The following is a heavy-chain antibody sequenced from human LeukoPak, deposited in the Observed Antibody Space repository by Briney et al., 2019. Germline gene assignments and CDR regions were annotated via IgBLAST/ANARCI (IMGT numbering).Heavy chain of an antibody. V-gene: IGHV1-2*02. CDR2: SDPSSGGT. J-gene: IGHJ4*02. D-gene: IGHD2-15*01. CDR3: AREYCSGGLCHQGFDY. Sequence: VKVSCKASGYTFTGYYMHWVRQAPGQGLEWMAWSDPSSGGTSYAQKFQGRVTMTRDTSISTAHMELGRLGSDDTGVYYCAREYCSGGLCHQGFDYWGQGTLVTASS. CDR1: GYTFTGYY.